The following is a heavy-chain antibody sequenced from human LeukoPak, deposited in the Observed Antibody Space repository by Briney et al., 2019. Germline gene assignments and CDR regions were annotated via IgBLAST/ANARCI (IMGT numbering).Heavy chain of an antibody. Sequence: SVKVSCKASGGTFSSYAISWVRQAPGQGLEWMGGIIPIFGTANYAQRFQGRVTITADESTSTAYMELSSLRSEDTAVYYCARVGLKEFDPWGQGTLVTVSS. CDR3: ARVGLKEFDP. V-gene: IGHV1-69*13. CDR1: GGTFSSYA. CDR2: IIPIFGTA. J-gene: IGHJ5*02.